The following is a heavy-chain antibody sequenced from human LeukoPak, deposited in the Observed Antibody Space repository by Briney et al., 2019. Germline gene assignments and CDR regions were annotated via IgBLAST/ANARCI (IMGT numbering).Heavy chain of an antibody. D-gene: IGHD1-26*01. J-gene: IGHJ4*02. CDR2: INHSGST. CDR3: ARGVWEPYY. V-gene: IGHV4-34*01. CDR1: GGSFSGYY. Sequence: SETLSLTCAVYGGSFSGYYWSWIRQPPGKGLEWIGEINHSGSTNYNPSLKSRVTISVDTSKNQFSLKLSSVTAADTAVYFCARGVWEPYYWGQGTLVTVSS.